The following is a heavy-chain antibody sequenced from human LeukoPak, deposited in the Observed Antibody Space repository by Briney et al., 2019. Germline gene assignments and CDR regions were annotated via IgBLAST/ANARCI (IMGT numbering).Heavy chain of an antibody. J-gene: IGHJ6*02. Sequence: PGGSLRLSCAASEFTFSSYWMSWVRQAPGKGLEWVANINQDGSEKYYVDSVKGRFTISRDNAKNSLYLQMNSLRAEDTAVYYCAKDRLMVTSYDFWSGYYSYYYYGMDVWGQGTTVTVSS. CDR3: AKDRLMVTSYDFWSGYYSYYYYGMDV. CDR1: EFTFSSYW. D-gene: IGHD3-3*01. CDR2: INQDGSEK. V-gene: IGHV3-7*01.